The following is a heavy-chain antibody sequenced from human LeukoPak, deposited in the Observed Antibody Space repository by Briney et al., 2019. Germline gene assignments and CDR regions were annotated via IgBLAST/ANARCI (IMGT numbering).Heavy chain of an antibody. CDR1: GFTFSSYA. D-gene: IGHD5-18*01. V-gene: IGHV3-23*01. CDR3: ARARHEYSYDIDY. Sequence: GGSLRLSCAASGFTFSSYAMSWVRQAPGKGLEWVSAISGSGGSTYYADSVKGRFTISRDNAKNPLYLQMNSLRAEDTAVYYCARARHEYSYDIDYWGQGTLVTVSS. CDR2: ISGSGGST. J-gene: IGHJ4*02.